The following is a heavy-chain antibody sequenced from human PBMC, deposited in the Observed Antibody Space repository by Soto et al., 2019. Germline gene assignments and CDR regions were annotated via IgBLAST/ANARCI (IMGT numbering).Heavy chain of an antibody. D-gene: IGHD2-2*01. V-gene: IGHV1-69*06. CDR1: GGTFSSYA. CDR3: AREVGYCSSTSCYNWFDP. J-gene: IGHJ5*02. CDR2: IIPIFGTA. Sequence: QVQLVQSGAEVKKPGSSVKVSCKASGGTFSSYAISWVRQAPGQGLEWMGGIIPIFGTANYAQKFQGRVTITADKSTSTAYMELSSLRSEDTAVYYCAREVGYCSSTSCYNWFDPWGQGTLVTVSS.